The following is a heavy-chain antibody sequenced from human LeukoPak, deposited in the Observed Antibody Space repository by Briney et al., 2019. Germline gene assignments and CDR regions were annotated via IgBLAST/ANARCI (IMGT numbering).Heavy chain of an antibody. CDR2: ISYDGSNK. V-gene: IGHV3-30*03. CDR1: GFTFSNYG. J-gene: IGHJ6*02. D-gene: IGHD3-3*01. Sequence: GGSLRLSCAASGFTFSNYGMHWVRQAPGKGLEWVAVISYDGSNKYYADSVKGRFTVSRDNSKNTLYLQMNSLRSEDTAVYYCARRKRTIFGVVIKDHKHYGMDVWGQGTTVTVSS. CDR3: ARRKRTIFGVVIKDHKHYGMDV.